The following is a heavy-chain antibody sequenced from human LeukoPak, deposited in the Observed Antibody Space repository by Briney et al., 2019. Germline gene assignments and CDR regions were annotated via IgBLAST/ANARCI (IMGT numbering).Heavy chain of an antibody. CDR2: ISGSGSHI. V-gene: IGHV3-21*01. Sequence: PGGSLRLSCAASGFTFSGYSMNWVRQAPGKGLEWVSSISGSGSHIYYVDSVKGRFTISRDNTKNSLYLQMSSLRVEDTAVYYCASGDYFGLLGWGQGTLVTVSS. CDR1: GFTFSGYS. J-gene: IGHJ4*02. D-gene: IGHD4-17*01. CDR3: ASGDYFGLLG.